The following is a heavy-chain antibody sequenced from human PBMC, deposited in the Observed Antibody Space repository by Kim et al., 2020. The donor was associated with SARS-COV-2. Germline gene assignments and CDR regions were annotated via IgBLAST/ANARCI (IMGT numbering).Heavy chain of an antibody. J-gene: IGHJ4*02. CDR2: ISYDGSNK. CDR3: AKIKKEGRWLPDY. D-gene: IGHD5-12*01. CDR1: GFTFSSYG. Sequence: GGSLRLSCAASGFTFSSYGMHWVRQAPGKGLEWVAVISYDGSNKYYADSVKGRFTISRDNSKNTLYLQMNSLRAEGTAVYYCAKIKKEGRWLPDYWGQGTLVTVSS. V-gene: IGHV3-30*18.